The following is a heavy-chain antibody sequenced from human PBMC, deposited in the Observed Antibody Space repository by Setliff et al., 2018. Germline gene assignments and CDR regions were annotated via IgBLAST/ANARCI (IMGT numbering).Heavy chain of an antibody. CDR3: ARHASSGLQTFDF. J-gene: IGHJ4*02. D-gene: IGHD6-13*01. Sequence: PSETLSVTCAVYGGSFSGYYRSWIRQPPGKGLEWIGEVNHSGSTNYNPSLKSRVTISVDTSKNQFSLKLTSVTAADTAVYYCARHASSGLQTFDFWGQGALVTVSS. CDR1: GGSFSGYY. V-gene: IGHV4-34*01. CDR2: VNHSGST.